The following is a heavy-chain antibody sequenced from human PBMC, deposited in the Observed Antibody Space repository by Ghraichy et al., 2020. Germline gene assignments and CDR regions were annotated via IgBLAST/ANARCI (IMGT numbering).Heavy chain of an antibody. CDR2: ISAYNGNT. CDR1: GYTFSSYG. J-gene: IGHJ3*02. V-gene: IGHV1-18*04. CDR3: ARDRYDHGAFDI. D-gene: IGHD5-12*01. Sequence: ASVKVSCKASGYTFSSYGISWVRQAPGQGLEWMGWISAYNGNTNFAQKLQGRVTMTTDTSTSTAYMELRSLRFDDTAVYYCARDRYDHGAFDIWGQGTMVTVSS.